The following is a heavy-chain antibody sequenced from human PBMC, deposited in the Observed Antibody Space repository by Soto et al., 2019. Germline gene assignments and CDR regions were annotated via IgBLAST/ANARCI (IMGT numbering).Heavy chain of an antibody. V-gene: IGHV1-69*14. CDR1: GDIFSGYS. J-gene: IGHJ4*02. D-gene: IGHD5-12*01. CDR3: AIDLGSGYDPGDY. CDR2: IIPIFGTT. Sequence: QVQLGQSGAEVKKPGSSVKVSCKTSGDIFSGYSISWVRQAPGQGLEWMGGIIPIFGTTNYAQRFHGRVTITADKSTSTVYMELYSLKSEDTAVYYCAIDLGSGYDPGDYWGQGTLVTVSS.